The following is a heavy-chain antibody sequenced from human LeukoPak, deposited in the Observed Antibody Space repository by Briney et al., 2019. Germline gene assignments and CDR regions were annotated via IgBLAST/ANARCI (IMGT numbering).Heavy chain of an antibody. CDR3: AKSWELLNFGY. D-gene: IGHD1-26*01. Sequence: GGTLRLSCAASGFTFSSYGMTWVRQAPGKGLEWVSSITGSGDGTYSADSVKGRFTMSRDNSKRTVYLQMNSLRAEDTAIYYCAKSWELLNFGYWGQGALVTVSS. CDR2: ITGSGDGT. CDR1: GFTFSSYG. J-gene: IGHJ4*02. V-gene: IGHV3-23*01.